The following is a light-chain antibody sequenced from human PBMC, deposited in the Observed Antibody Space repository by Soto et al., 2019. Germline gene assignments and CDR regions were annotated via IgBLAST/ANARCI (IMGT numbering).Light chain of an antibody. CDR2: GAS. CDR1: QSVSSI. J-gene: IGKJ1*01. CDR3: QQYNNWPRA. V-gene: IGKV3-15*01. Sequence: DIEMTQSPSTLSASVGDRVILTCRASQSVSSILAWYQQKPGQAPRLLIYGASTRATGIPARFSGSGSGTEFTLTISSLQSEDFAVYYCQQYNNWPRAFGQGTKVDI.